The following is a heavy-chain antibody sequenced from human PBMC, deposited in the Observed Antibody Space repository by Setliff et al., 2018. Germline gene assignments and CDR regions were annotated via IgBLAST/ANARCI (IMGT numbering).Heavy chain of an antibody. CDR2: ISTYTGNT. V-gene: IGHV1-18*01. D-gene: IGHD2-8*01. Sequence: GASVKVSCKTLGYNFKSYDIIWVRQAPGQGLEWMGWISTYTGNTNYAQKLQGRITMTTDTSTSTAYRELRSLTSDDTAVYYCSRLVRYCTTTTCQRASGAEFWGQGTLVTVSS. CDR3: SRLVRYCTTTTCQRASGAEF. J-gene: IGHJ4*02. CDR1: GYNFKSYD.